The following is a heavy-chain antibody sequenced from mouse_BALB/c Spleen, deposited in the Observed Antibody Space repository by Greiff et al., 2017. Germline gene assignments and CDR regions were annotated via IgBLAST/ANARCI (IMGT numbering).Heavy chain of an antibody. V-gene: IGHV1-87*01. CDR3: ARGNVYAMDY. Sequence: VQRVESGAELVRPGASVKLSCKASGYTFTSYWMQWVKQRPGQGLEWIGAIYPGDGDTRYTQKFKGKATLTADKSSSTAYMQLSSLASEDSAVYYCARGNVYAMDYWGQGTSVTVSS. CDR1: GYTFTSYW. CDR2: IYPGDGDT. J-gene: IGHJ4*01.